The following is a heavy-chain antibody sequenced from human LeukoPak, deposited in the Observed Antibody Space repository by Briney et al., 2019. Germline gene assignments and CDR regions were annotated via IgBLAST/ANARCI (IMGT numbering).Heavy chain of an antibody. CDR2: IYNGGGTT. Sequence: PGGSLRLSCAVSEFTISSNDMNWVRQAPGKGLEWVSIIYNGGGTTYYADSVQGRFTISRDNSKNTLYLQMNSLRAEDTALYYCARDAFMGYWGQETLVTVSS. V-gene: IGHV3-53*01. J-gene: IGHJ4*02. D-gene: IGHD3-10*01. CDR3: ARDAFMGY. CDR1: EFTISSND.